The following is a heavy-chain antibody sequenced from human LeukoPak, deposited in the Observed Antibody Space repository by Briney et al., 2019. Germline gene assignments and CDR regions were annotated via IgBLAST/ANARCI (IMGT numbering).Heavy chain of an antibody. D-gene: IGHD1-26*01. Sequence: SETLSLTCTVSGGSISSYYWSWIRQPPGRGLEWIGYIYYSGSANYNPSLKSRVTISLDTSKNQFSLKLSSVTAADTAVYYCARGRVGHFDYWGQGTLVTVSS. V-gene: IGHV4-59*08. CDR3: ARGRVGHFDY. CDR2: IYYSGSA. J-gene: IGHJ4*02. CDR1: GGSISSYY.